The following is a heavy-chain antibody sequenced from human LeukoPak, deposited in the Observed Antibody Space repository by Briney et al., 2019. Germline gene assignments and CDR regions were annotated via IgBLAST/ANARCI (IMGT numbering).Heavy chain of an antibody. Sequence: GGSLRLSCAASGFIFTNAWMSWVRQAPGKGLVWVSRINSDGSSTSYADSVKGRFTISRDNAKNTLYLQMNSLRAEDTAVYYCARVGDYGGNPYYFDYWGQGTLVTVSS. J-gene: IGHJ4*02. CDR2: INSDGSST. V-gene: IGHV3-74*01. CDR3: ARVGDYGGNPYYFDY. CDR1: GFIFTNAW. D-gene: IGHD4-23*01.